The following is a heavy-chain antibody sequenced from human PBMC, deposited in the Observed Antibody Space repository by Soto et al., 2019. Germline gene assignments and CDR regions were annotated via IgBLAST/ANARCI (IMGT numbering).Heavy chain of an antibody. J-gene: IGHJ6*03. V-gene: IGHV3-21*01. CDR3: ARFPGGVTLRLGYYYYMDV. D-gene: IGHD2-21*02. CDR2: ISSSSSYI. CDR1: GFTFSSYS. Sequence: GGSLRLSCAASGFTFSSYSMNWVRQAPGKGLEWVSSISSSSSYIYYADSVKGRFTISRDNAKNSLYLQMNSLRAEDTAVYYCARFPGGVTLRLGYYYYMDVWGKGTTVTVSS.